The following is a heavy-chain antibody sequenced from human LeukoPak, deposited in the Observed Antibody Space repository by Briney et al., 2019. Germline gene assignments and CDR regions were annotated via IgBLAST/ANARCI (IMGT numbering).Heavy chain of an antibody. D-gene: IGHD3-10*01. J-gene: IGHJ5*02. CDR3: ARLGGNSGLNWLDP. CDR2: IYSGGFT. Sequence: PGGSLRLSCAASGITVSSNYMSWVRQAPGKGLEWVSLIYSGGFTYYADSVRGRLTVSRDISKNSVYLQMNSLRAEDTAVYYCARLGGNSGLNWLDPWGQGTLVTVSS. V-gene: IGHV3-66*04. CDR1: GITVSSNY.